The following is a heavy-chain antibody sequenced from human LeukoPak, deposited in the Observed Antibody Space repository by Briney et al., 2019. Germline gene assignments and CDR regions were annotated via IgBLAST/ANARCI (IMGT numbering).Heavy chain of an antibody. J-gene: IGHJ5*02. V-gene: IGHV3-43*02. CDR3: AGGHSSSWYWFDP. CDR2: ISGDGVST. CDR1: GLPIADFA. Sequence: PGGSLRLSCVASGLPIADFAMHWVRQAPGKGLEWVSLISGDGVSTFYTDSVRGRFSISRDNTKNSLYLQMNSLRAEDTAVYYCAGGHSSSWYWFDPWGQGTLVTVSS. D-gene: IGHD6-13*01.